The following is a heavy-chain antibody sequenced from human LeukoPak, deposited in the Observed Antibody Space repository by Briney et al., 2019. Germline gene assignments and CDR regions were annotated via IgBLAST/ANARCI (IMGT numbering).Heavy chain of an antibody. Sequence: ASVRVSFKASGYTFTNYGISWVRQAPGQGLEWMGWISAYNGNTNYAQKLQGRVTITTDTSTSTAYMELRSLRSDDTAVYYCAREWRYCSSTSCIDYWGQGTLVTVSS. CDR1: GYTFTNYG. J-gene: IGHJ4*02. CDR2: ISAYNGNT. CDR3: AREWRYCSSTSCIDY. D-gene: IGHD2-2*01. V-gene: IGHV1-18*04.